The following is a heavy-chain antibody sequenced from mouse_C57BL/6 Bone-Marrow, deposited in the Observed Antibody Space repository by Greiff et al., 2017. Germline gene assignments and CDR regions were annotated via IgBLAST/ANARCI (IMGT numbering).Heavy chain of an antibody. CDR2: ISSGGSYT. CDR1: GFTFSSYG. Sequence: VQLQQSGGDLVKPGGSLKLSCAASGFTFSSYGMSWVRQTPDKRLEWVATISSGGSYTNYPDSVKGRFTISRDNAKNTLYLQMSSLKSKDTAMYYCASNWDGAMDYWGQGTSVTVSS. J-gene: IGHJ4*01. D-gene: IGHD4-1*01. V-gene: IGHV5-6*01. CDR3: ASNWDGAMDY.